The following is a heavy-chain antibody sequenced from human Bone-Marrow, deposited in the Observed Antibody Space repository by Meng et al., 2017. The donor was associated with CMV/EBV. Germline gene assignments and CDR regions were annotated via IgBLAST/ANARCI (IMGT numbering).Heavy chain of an antibody. Sequence: GESLKISCAASGFTFSSYGMHWVRQAPGKGLEWVAFIRYDGSNKYYADSVKGRFTISRDNSKNTLYLQMNSLRAEDTAVYYCAKDRAMGFVRYYYGMDVWGQGTTVTVSS. CDR2: IRYDGSNK. J-gene: IGHJ6*02. D-gene: IGHD2-2*01. V-gene: IGHV3-30*02. CDR1: GFTFSSYG. CDR3: AKDRAMGFVRYYYGMDV.